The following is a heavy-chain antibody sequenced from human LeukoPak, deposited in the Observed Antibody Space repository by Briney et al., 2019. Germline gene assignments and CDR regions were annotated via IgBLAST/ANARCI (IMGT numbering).Heavy chain of an antibody. V-gene: IGHV3-53*01. CDR1: GFTVSSNY. J-gene: IGHJ4*02. Sequence: PGGSLRLSCAASGFTVSSNYMSWVRQAPGKGLEWVSVIYSGGSTYYADSVKGRFAISRDSSKNTLYLQMNSLRAEDTAVYYCAGPYYDILTGYRHDYWGQGTLVTVSS. CDR2: IYSGGST. D-gene: IGHD3-9*01. CDR3: AGPYYDILTGYRHDY.